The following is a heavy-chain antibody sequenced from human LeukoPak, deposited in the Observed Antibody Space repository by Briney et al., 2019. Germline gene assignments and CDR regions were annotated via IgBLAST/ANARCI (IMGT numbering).Heavy chain of an antibody. J-gene: IGHJ4*02. V-gene: IGHV3-23*01. CDR2: SSGGGGST. CDR1: GFTFSSYA. Sequence: SGGSLRLSCAASGFTFSSYAMSWVRQAPGKGLEWVSASSGGGGSTYHADSVKGRFTISRDNSKNTLYLQMNSLRAEDTALYFCAKKAQYNGNYPLDYWGQGTLVTDSS. D-gene: IGHD1-26*01. CDR3: AKKAQYNGNYPLDY.